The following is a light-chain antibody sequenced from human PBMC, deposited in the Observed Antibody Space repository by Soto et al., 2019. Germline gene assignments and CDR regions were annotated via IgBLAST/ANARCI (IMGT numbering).Light chain of an antibody. V-gene: IGKV2-28*01. CDR3: MQALQTLWT. CDR1: RSLLHSNGYNY. Sequence: DIVMTQSPLSLPVTPGEPASISCRSSRSLLHSNGYNYLDWYLQKPGQSPQLLIYLGSNRASGVPDRFSGSGSGTDFTLKSSRVEAEDVGVYYCMQALQTLWTFGQGTKV. CDR2: LGS. J-gene: IGKJ1*01.